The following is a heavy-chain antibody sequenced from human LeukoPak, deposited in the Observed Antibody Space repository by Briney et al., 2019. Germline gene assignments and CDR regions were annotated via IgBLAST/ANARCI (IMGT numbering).Heavy chain of an antibody. J-gene: IGHJ4*02. Sequence: PSETLSLTCTVSGGSIGTYYWRWVRQPAGKGVEWIGRIFTTGGANYNPSLKRRVTMSLDTSKNLFSLKLTSVTAADTAVHYFVRDGPSWGLLWGQGALVTVSS. D-gene: IGHD7-27*01. CDR3: VRDGPSWGLL. V-gene: IGHV4-4*07. CDR2: IFTTGGA. CDR1: GGSIGTYY.